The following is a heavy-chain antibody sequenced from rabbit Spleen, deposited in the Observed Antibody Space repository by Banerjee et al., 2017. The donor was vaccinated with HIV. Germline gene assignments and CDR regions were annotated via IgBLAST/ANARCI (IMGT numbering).Heavy chain of an antibody. CDR1: GVSFSFNSY. Sequence: QEQLVESGGGLVKPGASLTLTCTASGVSFSFNSYMCWVRQAPGKGLEWIACIDTDSSGFTYFAGWAKGRFTISKTSSTTVTLQMTSLTAADTATYFCARDTGTSFSSYGMDLWGPGTLAPS. J-gene: IGHJ6*01. CDR2: IDTDSSGFT. D-gene: IGHD8-1*01. CDR3: ARDTGTSFSSYGMDL. V-gene: IGHV1S45*01.